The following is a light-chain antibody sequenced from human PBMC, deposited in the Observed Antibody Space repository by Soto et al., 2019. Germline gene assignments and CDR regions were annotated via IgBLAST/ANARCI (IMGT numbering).Light chain of an antibody. J-gene: IGKJ2*01. CDR2: DAS. CDR3: QQYGASPFT. Sequence: EIVLTQSPDTLSLSPGERATLSCRASQSVISYYLAWYQQKPGQAPRLLIYDASSRATGIPDRFSGSGSGTDFTLTISRLEHDDFAVYSCQQYGASPFTFGQGTKGEIK. CDR1: QSVISYY. V-gene: IGKV3-20*01.